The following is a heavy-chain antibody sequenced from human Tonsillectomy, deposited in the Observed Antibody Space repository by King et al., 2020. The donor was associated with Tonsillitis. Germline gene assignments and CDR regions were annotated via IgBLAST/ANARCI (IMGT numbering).Heavy chain of an antibody. J-gene: IGHJ6*03. CDR2: IIGNGCVT. Sequence: VQLVESGGGVVQPGGSLRLSCAASGFPFDDYALHWVRQAPGKGLEWVALIIGNGCVTYYADSVKGRFTLARDNSKNSLYLQMSSLRIDDTALYYCAKSVDYAYNHYMDVWGKGTTVTVSS. V-gene: IGHV3-43*02. D-gene: IGHD4-17*01. CDR3: AKSVDYAYNHYMDV. CDR1: GFPFDDYA.